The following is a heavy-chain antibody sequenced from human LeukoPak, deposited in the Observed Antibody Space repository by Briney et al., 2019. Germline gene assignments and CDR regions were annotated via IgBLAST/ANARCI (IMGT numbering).Heavy chain of an antibody. J-gene: IGHJ6*03. CDR3: ARGPAAAMVDILDYYYYMDV. D-gene: IGHD5-18*01. CDR2: IIPIFGTA. CDR1: GGTFSSYA. V-gene: IGHV1-69*05. Sequence: SVKVSCKASGGTFSSYAISWVQQAPGQGLEWMGRIIPIFGTANYAQKFQGRVTITTDESTSTAYMELSSLRSEDTAVYYCARGPAAAMVDILDYYYYMDVWGKGTTVTVSS.